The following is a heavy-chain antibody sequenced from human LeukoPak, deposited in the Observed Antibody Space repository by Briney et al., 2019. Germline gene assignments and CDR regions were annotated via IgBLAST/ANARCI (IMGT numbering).Heavy chain of an antibody. CDR2: ISSGGGNT. D-gene: IGHD1-26*01. J-gene: IGHJ4*02. CDR3: ANRISGSSS. V-gene: IGHV3-23*01. Sequence: GGSLRLSCAASGFTFSSYAMSWIRQAPGKGLEWVSAISSGGGNTDYADPVKGRFTISRDNSKNTVFLQMNSLRAEDTGVYYCANRISGSSSWGQGTLVTVSS. CDR1: GFTFSSYA.